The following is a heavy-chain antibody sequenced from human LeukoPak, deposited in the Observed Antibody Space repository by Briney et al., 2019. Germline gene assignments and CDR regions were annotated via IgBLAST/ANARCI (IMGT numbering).Heavy chain of an antibody. J-gene: IGHJ6*04. V-gene: IGHV3-13*01. CDR1: GFTFSGYD. CDR3: ARGVPFGEKGIDV. CDR2: INIAGDT. D-gene: IGHD3-10*01. Sequence: GGSLRLSCAASGFTFSGYDMYWVRQSTGEGLEWVSAINIAGDTYYAASVKGRFTISRENAKNSLSLQMNSLRAGDTAVYYCARGVPFGEKGIDVWGKGTTVTVSS.